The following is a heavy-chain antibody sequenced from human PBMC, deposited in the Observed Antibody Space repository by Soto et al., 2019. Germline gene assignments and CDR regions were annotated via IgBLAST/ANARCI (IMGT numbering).Heavy chain of an antibody. D-gene: IGHD2-2*01. CDR2: ISSRGSYI. V-gene: IGHV3-21*04. CDR1: GFTFSYYS. Sequence: PGGSLRLSCAASGFTFSYYSMNWVRQAPGKGLEWISPISSRGSYIYHADSVKDRFTISRDNAKNTLYLQMNSLRAEDTAVYYCAKEKISTSCCNWFDPWGQGTLVTVSS. CDR3: AKEKISTSCCNWFDP. J-gene: IGHJ5*02.